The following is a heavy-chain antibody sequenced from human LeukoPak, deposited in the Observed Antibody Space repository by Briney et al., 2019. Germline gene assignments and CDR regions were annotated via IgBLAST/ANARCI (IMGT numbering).Heavy chain of an antibody. D-gene: IGHD3-3*01. V-gene: IGHV4-38-2*01. Sequence: KPSETLSLTCAVSGFSISSGYYWGWIRQPPGKGLEWIASIYHSGDTYYNPSFKSRGTISVDTSINQFSLKLSSVTAADTAVYYCARQVSCSTSGGNWFDPWGQGTLVTVSS. CDR3: ARQVSCSTSGGNWFDP. J-gene: IGHJ5*02. CDR2: IYHSGDT. CDR1: GFSISSGYY.